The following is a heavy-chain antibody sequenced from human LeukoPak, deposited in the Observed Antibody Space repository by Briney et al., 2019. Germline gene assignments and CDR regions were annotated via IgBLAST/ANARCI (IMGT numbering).Heavy chain of an antibody. CDR2: ISYDGSNK. D-gene: IGHD4-17*01. Sequence: GGSLRLSCAASGFTFSIYSMHWVRQAPGKGLEWVAMISYDGSNKYYADSVKGRITISRDNSNNTLYLQVNSLRAEDTAVYYCATAYGDYRPLYWGQGTLVTVSS. J-gene: IGHJ4*02. V-gene: IGHV3-30-3*01. CDR1: GFTFSIYS. CDR3: ATAYGDYRPLY.